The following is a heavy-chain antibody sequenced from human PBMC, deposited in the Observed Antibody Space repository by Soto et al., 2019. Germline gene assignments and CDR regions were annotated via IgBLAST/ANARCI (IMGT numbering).Heavy chain of an antibody. V-gene: IGHV4-31*03. CDR3: ARRTTVNAFDI. CDR2: IYYSGST. J-gene: IGHJ3*02. CDR1: GGSISSGGYY. D-gene: IGHD4-17*01. Sequence: SETLSLTCTVSGGSISSGGYYWSWIRQHPGKGLEWIGYIYYSGSTYYNPSLKSRVTISVDTSKNQFSLKLSSVTAADTAMCYCARRTTVNAFDIWGQATMLTVSS.